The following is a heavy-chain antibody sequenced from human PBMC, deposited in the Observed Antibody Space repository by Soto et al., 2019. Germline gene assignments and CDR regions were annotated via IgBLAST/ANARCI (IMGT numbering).Heavy chain of an antibody. Sequence: EVQLLESGGGLVQPGGSLRLSCAASGFTFSSYAMSWVRQAPGKGLEWVSAISGSGGSTYYADSVKGRFTISGDNSKNTLYLQMNSLRAEDTAVYYCAKSLRKSSIAARQVYWGQGTLVTVSS. CDR1: GFTFSSYA. D-gene: IGHD6-6*01. CDR3: AKSLRKSSIAARQVY. J-gene: IGHJ4*02. CDR2: ISGSGGST. V-gene: IGHV3-23*01.